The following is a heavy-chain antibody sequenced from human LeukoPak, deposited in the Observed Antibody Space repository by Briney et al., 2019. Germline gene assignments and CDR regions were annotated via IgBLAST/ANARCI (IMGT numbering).Heavy chain of an antibody. V-gene: IGHV1-18*01. CDR1: GYTFTIFG. Sequence: ASVKVSCKASGYTFTIFGITWVRQAPGQGLKWMGWISTYNGNTNYAQNLQGRVTMTTDTSTNTAYMELRSLTSADTAVYYCARVGSDCSDGNCYWGQGTLVTVSS. D-gene: IGHD2-15*01. CDR3: ARVGSDCSDGNCY. CDR2: ISTYNGNT. J-gene: IGHJ4*02.